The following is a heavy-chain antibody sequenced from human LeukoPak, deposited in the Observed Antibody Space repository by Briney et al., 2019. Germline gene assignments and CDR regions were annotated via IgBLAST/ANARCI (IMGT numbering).Heavy chain of an antibody. V-gene: IGHV3-21*01. J-gene: IGHJ4*02. Sequence: NPGGSLSLSCAASGFTFSSYSMNWVRQAPGKGLEWVSSISSSSSYIYYADSVKGRFTISRDNAKNSLYLQMNSLRAEDTAVYYCASSRVDTAMVFDYWGQGTLVTVSS. CDR2: ISSSSSYI. CDR3: ASSRVDTAMVFDY. D-gene: IGHD5-18*01. CDR1: GFTFSSYS.